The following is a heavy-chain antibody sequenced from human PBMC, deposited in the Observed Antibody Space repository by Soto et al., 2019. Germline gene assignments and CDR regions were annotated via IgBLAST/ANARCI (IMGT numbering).Heavy chain of an antibody. CDR1: GGSISSSSYY. D-gene: IGHD1-1*01. CDR3: ARRPRSHPDWNDRGAFDY. CDR2: IYYSGST. J-gene: IGHJ4*02. Sequence: SETLSLTCTVSGGSISSSSYYWGWIRQPPGKGLEWIGSIYYSGSTYYNPSLKSRVTISVDTSKNQFSLKLSSVTAADTAVYYCARRPRSHPDWNDRGAFDYWGQGTLVTVSS. V-gene: IGHV4-39*01.